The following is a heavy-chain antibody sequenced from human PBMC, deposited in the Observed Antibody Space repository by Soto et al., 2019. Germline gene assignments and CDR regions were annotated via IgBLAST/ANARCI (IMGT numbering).Heavy chain of an antibody. J-gene: IGHJ6*02. D-gene: IGHD6-13*01. V-gene: IGHV6-1*01. CDR1: GDSVSSNSAA. Sequence: SQTLSLTCVTSGDSVSSNSAAWNWIRQSPSRGLEWLGRTYYRSKWYNDYAVSVKSRITINPDTSKNQFSLQLNSVTPEDTAVYYCARRPGIAAAGAYGMDVWGQGTTVTVSS. CDR3: ARRPGIAAAGAYGMDV. CDR2: TYYRSKWYN.